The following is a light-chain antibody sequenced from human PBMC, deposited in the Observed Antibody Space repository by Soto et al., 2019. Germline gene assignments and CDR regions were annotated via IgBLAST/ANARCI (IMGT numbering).Light chain of an antibody. J-gene: IGKJ4*01. CDR3: QQYNNWPLT. CDR1: QSVSSL. CDR2: GAS. V-gene: IGKV3-15*01. Sequence: EVVMTQSPATLSVSPGERATLSCRDSQSVSSLLAWYQQKPGQAPRLLIYGASTRATGIPDRFSASGSGTEFALTISSLQSGDFAVYYCQQYNNWPLTFGGGTKVEIK.